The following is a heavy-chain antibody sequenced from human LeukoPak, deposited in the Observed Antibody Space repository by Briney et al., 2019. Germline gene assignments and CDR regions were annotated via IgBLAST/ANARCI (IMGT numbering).Heavy chain of an antibody. CDR3: ARGAWDYDSSGHRRSRGMDV. CDR1: GGSISSYY. D-gene: IGHD3-22*01. V-gene: IGHV4-59*12. CDR2: IYYSGST. Sequence: SETLSLTCTVSGGSISSYYWSWIRQPPGKGLEWIGYIYYSGSTNYNPSLKSRVTISVDTSKNQFSLKLSSVTAADTAVYYCARGAWDYDSSGHRRSRGMDVWGQGTTVTVSS. J-gene: IGHJ6*02.